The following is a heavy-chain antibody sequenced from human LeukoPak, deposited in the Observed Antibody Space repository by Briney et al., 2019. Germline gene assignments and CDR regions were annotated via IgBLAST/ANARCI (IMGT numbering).Heavy chain of an antibody. CDR1: GFTFRSYG. J-gene: IGHJ3*02. CDR2: IRGSGGST. V-gene: IGHV3-23*01. Sequence: PGGSLRLSCAASGFTFRSYGMSWVRQAPGKGLEWVSAIRGSGGSTYYADSVKGRFTISRDNSKNTLYLQMNCLRAEDTAVYYCAKDHHRYSSSSGAFDIWGQGTMVTVSS. D-gene: IGHD6-6*01. CDR3: AKDHHRYSSSSGAFDI.